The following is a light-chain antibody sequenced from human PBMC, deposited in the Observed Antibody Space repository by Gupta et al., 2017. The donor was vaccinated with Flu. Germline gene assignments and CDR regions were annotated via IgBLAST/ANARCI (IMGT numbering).Light chain of an antibody. V-gene: IGLV3-21*02. Sequence: SYVLTQPPSVSVAPGQTARITCDGNNIGSKSVHWYQQKPGQAPVLVVYDNNDRPSGIPERFSGSNSGSTATLTISRVEAGAEADYYCQVWDSSSDHPVFGGGTKLTVL. J-gene: IGLJ2*01. CDR2: DNN. CDR1: NIGSKS. CDR3: QVWDSSSDHPV.